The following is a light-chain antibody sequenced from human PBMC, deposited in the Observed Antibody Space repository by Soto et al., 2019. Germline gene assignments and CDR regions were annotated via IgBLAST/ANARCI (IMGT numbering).Light chain of an antibody. CDR1: SSDVGAYNF. CDR3: SSFTSDSRE. J-gene: IGLJ3*02. V-gene: IGLV2-14*01. CDR2: EVS. Sequence: QSALTQPASVSGSPGQSITISCTGTSSDVGAYNFVSWYQQHSGKAPKLIIYEVSYRPSGVSNRFSGSKSGNTASLTISGLQAEDEADYYCSSFTSDSREFGGGTQLTVL.